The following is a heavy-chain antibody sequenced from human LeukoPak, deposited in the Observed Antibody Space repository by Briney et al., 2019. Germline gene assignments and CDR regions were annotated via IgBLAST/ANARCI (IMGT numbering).Heavy chain of an antibody. CDR1: GGSISSYY. CDR2: INHSGST. D-gene: IGHD6-13*01. Sequence: SETLSLTCTVSGGSISSYYWSWIRQPPGKGLEWIGEINHSGSTNYGPSLKSRVTISVDTSKNQFSLKLTSVTAADTAVYYCARGQQLVRHWFDPWGQGTLVTVSS. J-gene: IGHJ5*02. V-gene: IGHV4-34*01. CDR3: ARGQQLVRHWFDP.